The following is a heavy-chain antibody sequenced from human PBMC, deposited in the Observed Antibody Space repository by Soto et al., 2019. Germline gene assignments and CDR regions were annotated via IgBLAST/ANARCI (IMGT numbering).Heavy chain of an antibody. Sequence: SETLSLPCTVSGGSISSNYWGWIRQPPGKGLEWIGNIYYSGSTYYNPSLRSRVTISVDTSKNHFSLKLSSVTAADTAVYYRASTVIYGMDVWGQGTTVAVSS. V-gene: IGHV4-39*01. CDR3: ASTVIYGMDV. CDR2: IYYSGST. CDR1: GGSISSNY. J-gene: IGHJ6*02.